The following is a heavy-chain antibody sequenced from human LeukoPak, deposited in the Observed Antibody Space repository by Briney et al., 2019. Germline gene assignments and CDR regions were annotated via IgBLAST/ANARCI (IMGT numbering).Heavy chain of an antibody. J-gene: IGHJ6*03. D-gene: IGHD6-25*01. CDR1: GFSFSIYW. Sequence: GGSLRLSCAASGFSFSIYWMSWIRQTPGKGLEYVANIESNGGDKYYVDSVEGRFTISRDNAKNSLYLQMNSLRAEDTAVYYCARDGTPIHSSGWVYMDVWGKGTTVTISS. V-gene: IGHV3-7*01. CDR3: ARDGTPIHSSGWVYMDV. CDR2: IESNGGDK.